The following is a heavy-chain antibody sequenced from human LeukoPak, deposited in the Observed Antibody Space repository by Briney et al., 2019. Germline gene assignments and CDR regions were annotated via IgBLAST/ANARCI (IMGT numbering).Heavy chain of an antibody. CDR1: GGTFSSYA. V-gene: IGHV1-69*13. J-gene: IGHJ5*02. CDR3: ARDLTIFGVVTGGGFDP. D-gene: IGHD3-3*01. Sequence: ASVKVSRKASGGTFSSYAISWVRQAPGQGLEWMGGIIPIFGTANYAQKFQGRVTITADESTSTAYMELSSLRSEDTAVYYCARDLTIFGVVTGGGFDPWGQGTLVTVSS. CDR2: IIPIFGTA.